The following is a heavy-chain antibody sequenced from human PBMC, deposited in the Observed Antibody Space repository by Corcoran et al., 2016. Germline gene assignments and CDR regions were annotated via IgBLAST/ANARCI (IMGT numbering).Heavy chain of an antibody. D-gene: IGHD5-12*01. CDR3: ARAVYSAYGLGY. J-gene: IGHJ4*02. V-gene: IGHV5-51*01. Sequence: EVQLEQSGAEVKKPGESLKISCKVSGYSFTTSWIGWVRQMPGKGLEWMGIIFPSDSDTKYSPSFQGQVTISADKSISTTYLQWRSLRASDTAMYYCARAVYSAYGLGYWCQGTLVTVSS. CDR2: IFPSDSDT. CDR1: GYSFTTSW.